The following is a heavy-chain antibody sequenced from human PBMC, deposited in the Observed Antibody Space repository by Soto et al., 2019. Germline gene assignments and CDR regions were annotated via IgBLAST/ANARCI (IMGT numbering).Heavy chain of an antibody. D-gene: IGHD3-22*01. CDR2: ISGSGGST. J-gene: IGHJ3*02. CDR3: ASLPYYDSRGDAFDI. Sequence: GGSLRLSCAGSGFTFSLYAMSWVRQAPGKGLEWVSAISGSGGSTYYADSVKGRFTISRDNSKNTLYLQMNSLRAEDTAVYYCASLPYYDSRGDAFDIWGQGTMVTVSS. CDR1: GFTFSLYA. V-gene: IGHV3-23*01.